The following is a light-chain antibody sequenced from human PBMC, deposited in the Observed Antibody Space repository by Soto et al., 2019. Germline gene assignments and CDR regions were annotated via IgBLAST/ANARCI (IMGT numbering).Light chain of an antibody. J-gene: IGKJ2*01. Sequence: DIPLTQSPSSLSASVGDRVTITCRASQSISIYLHWYQQKPGKAPKLLIYSASTLQTGVPLRFSGSGSGTDFTLTINNLQPEDFATYYCQQSSNTPPFTFGQGTKLDLK. CDR1: QSISIY. CDR3: QQSSNTPPFT. CDR2: SAS. V-gene: IGKV1-39*01.